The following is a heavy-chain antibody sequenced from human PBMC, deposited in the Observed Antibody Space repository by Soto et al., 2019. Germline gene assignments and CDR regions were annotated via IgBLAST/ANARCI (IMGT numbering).Heavy chain of an antibody. Sequence: GGSLRLSCAASGFTFSSYSMNWARQAPGKGLEWVSSISSSSSYIYYADSVKGRFTISRDNAKNSLYLQMNSLRAEDTAVYYCASLAVAAPGAPPDYWGQGTLVTVSS. V-gene: IGHV3-21*01. CDR3: ASLAVAAPGAPPDY. CDR2: ISSSSSYI. J-gene: IGHJ4*02. D-gene: IGHD6-19*01. CDR1: GFTFSSYS.